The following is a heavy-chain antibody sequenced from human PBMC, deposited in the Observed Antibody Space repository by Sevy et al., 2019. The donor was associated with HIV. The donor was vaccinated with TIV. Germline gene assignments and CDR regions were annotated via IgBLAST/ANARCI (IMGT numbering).Heavy chain of an antibody. CDR1: GFIFNTYE. D-gene: IGHD3-22*01. V-gene: IGHV3-48*03. CDR3: ATARDYYDSSGPYYFDY. CDR2: ITSSGSTI. Sequence: GESLKISCAASGFIFNTYEMNWVRQAPGKGLEWVSYITSSGSTIYYADSVKGRFTISRDNVKNSLYLQMNSLRAEDTASYYCATARDYYDSSGPYYFDYWGQGTLVTVSS. J-gene: IGHJ4*02.